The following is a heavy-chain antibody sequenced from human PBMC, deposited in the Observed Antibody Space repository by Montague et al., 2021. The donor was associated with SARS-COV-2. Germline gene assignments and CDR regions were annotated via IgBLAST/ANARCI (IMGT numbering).Heavy chain of an antibody. J-gene: IGHJ4*02. V-gene: IGHV2-5*02. D-gene: IGHD6-6*01. CDR1: GFSLSTRTVG. CDR2: IYWDDDK. Sequence: PALVKPTQTLTLTCTFSGFSLSTRTVGVGWIRQPPGKALEWLALIYWDDDKRYSPSLKSRLTITKVTSENQVVLTMTNMDPVDTATYYCAHRLPAVAAFDYWGQGILVTVSS. CDR3: AHRLPAVAAFDY.